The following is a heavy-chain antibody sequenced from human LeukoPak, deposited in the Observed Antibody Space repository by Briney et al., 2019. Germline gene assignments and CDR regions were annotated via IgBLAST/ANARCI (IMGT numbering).Heavy chain of an antibody. CDR1: GFTFSSYG. CDR3: ARDRELDTAINYFDY. V-gene: IGHV3-33*01. D-gene: IGHD5-18*01. CDR2: IWYDGSNK. Sequence: GGSLRLSCAASGFTFSSYGMHWVRQAPGKGLEWVAVIWYDGSNKYYADSVKGRFTISRDNSKNTLYLQMNSLRAEDTAVYYCARDRELDTAINYFDYWGQGTLVTVSS. J-gene: IGHJ4*02.